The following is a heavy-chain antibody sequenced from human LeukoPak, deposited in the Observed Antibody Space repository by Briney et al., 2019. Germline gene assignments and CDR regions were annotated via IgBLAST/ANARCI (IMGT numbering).Heavy chain of an antibody. CDR1: GYTFTSYG. CDR2: ISAYNGNT. J-gene: IGHJ4*02. D-gene: IGHD1-14*01. CDR3: ARDLYNNHSKNRRHYFDY. V-gene: IGHV1-18*01. Sequence: ASVKVSCKASGYTFTSYGISWVRQAPGQGLEWMGWISAYNGNTNYAQKLQGRVTMTTDTSTSTAYMELRSLRSDDTAVYYCARDLYNNHSKNRRHYFDYWGQGTLVTVSS.